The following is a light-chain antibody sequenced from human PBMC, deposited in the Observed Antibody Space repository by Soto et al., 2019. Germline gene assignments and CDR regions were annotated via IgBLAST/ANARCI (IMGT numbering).Light chain of an antibody. V-gene: IGLV1-40*01. CDR3: QPYDSRLTAYV. CDR1: SSSIGAGYD. J-gene: IGLJ1*01. Sequence: QSVLTQPPSVSGAPGQRVTISCTGSSSSIGAGYDVHWYHQLPGAAPKLLVSGNNNRPSGVPDRFSASKSGTSASLAITGLQTEDEAQYYCQPYDSRLTAYVFGTGTKVTVL. CDR2: GNN.